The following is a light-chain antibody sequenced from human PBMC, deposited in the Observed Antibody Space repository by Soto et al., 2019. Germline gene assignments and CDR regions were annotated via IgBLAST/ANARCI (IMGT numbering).Light chain of an antibody. CDR3: QKYNTAPWT. Sequence: DIQMTQSPSSLSASVGDRVTITCRASQGISNYLAWYQQKPGKVPKFLIYNESTLQSGVPSRLSGSGSGTDFTLTISSLQPKDVATYYCQKYNTAPWTFGQGTKVEIK. CDR2: NES. CDR1: QGISNY. V-gene: IGKV1-27*01. J-gene: IGKJ1*01.